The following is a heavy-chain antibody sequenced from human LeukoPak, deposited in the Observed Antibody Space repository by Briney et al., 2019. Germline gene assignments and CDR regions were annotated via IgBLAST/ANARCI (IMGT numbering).Heavy chain of an antibody. V-gene: IGHV4-61*01. Sequence: KPSETLSLTCTVSGGSVNSGSHYWCWIRQPPGKGLEWIGYIYYSGSTNYNPSLKSRVTMSLDTSKNQFSLNLNSVTAADTAVYYCARDPGYSGIDYWGQGTLVTVSS. D-gene: IGHD5-12*01. CDR1: GGSVNSGSHY. J-gene: IGHJ4*02. CDR3: ARDPGYSGIDY. CDR2: IYYSGST.